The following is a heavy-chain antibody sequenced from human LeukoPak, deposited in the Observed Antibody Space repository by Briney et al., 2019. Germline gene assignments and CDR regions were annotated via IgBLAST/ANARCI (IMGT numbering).Heavy chain of an antibody. V-gene: IGHV4-30-4*01. CDR2: IYYSGST. Sequence: SQTLSLTCTVSGGSISSGDYYWSWIRQPPGKGLEWIGYIYYSGSTYYNPSLKSRVTISVDTSKNQFSLKLSSVTAADTAVYYCARDRRTGLGFDIWGQGTMVTVSS. CDR3: ARDRRTGLGFDI. J-gene: IGHJ3*02. CDR1: GGSISSGDYY.